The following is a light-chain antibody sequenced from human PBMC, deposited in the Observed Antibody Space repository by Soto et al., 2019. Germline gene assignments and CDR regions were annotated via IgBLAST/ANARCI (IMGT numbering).Light chain of an antibody. Sequence: NFMLTQPHSVSASPGKTVTISCTDSSGSIASNYVQWYQQRPGSAPTTVIYEDNQRPSGVPDRFSGSIDSSSNSASLTISGLKTEDEADYYCQSYDSSVVVFGGGTKLTVL. CDR2: EDN. J-gene: IGLJ2*01. CDR1: SGSIASNY. CDR3: QSYDSSVVV. V-gene: IGLV6-57*02.